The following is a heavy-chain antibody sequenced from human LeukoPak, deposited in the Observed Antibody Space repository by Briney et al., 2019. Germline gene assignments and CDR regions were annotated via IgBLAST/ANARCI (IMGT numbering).Heavy chain of an antibody. CDR1: GVSISSDDKH. J-gene: IGHJ4*02. CDR3: ARESPRYYGDFVGGFDS. Sequence: SETLSLTCTVSGVSISSDDKHWSWSRQPPGKGRDCVGYNYYSGSTSYNPSLESRVTMSIDTSKNQFYLKLSSVTAADTAVYYCARESPRYYGDFVGGFDSWGQGTLVTVSS. CDR2: NYYSGST. D-gene: IGHD4-17*01. V-gene: IGHV4-30-4*01.